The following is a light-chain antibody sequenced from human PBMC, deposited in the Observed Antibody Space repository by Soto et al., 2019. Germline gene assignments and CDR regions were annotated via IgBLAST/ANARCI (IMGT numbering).Light chain of an antibody. V-gene: IGLV2-14*01. CDR2: DVS. Sequence: LPQPFSVSGSPGQSIPLSSARNSSDVGGYSYVSWYQQQPGKAPKLVISDVSNRPSGVSDRFSGSKSGNTASLTISGLQTEDEADYYCASYTTSSTYVFGTGTKVTVL. J-gene: IGLJ1*01. CDR1: SSDVGGYSY. CDR3: ASYTTSSTYV.